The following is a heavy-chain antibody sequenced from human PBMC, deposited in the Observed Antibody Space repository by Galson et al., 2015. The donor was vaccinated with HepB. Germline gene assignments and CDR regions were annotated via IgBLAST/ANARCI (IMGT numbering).Heavy chain of an antibody. D-gene: IGHD4-17*01. CDR2: ISSSGSTI. V-gene: IGHV3-11*01. CDR3: ACTIDYGDYDDY. Sequence: LRLSCAASGFTFSDYYMSWIRQAPGKGLEWVSYISSSGSTIYYADSVKGRFTISRDNAKNSLYLQMNSLRAEDTAVYYCACTIDYGDYDDYWGQGTLVTVSS. J-gene: IGHJ4*02. CDR1: GFTFSDYY.